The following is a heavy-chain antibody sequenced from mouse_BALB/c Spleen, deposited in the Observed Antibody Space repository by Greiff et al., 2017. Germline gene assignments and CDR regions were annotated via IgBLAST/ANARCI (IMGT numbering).Heavy chain of an antibody. V-gene: IGHV2-9*02. Sequence: VHLVESGPGLVAPSQSLSITCTVSGFSLTSYGVHWVRQPPGKGLEWLGVIWAGGSTNYNSALMSRLSISKDNSKSQVFLKMNSLQTDDTAMYYCAREDDSWFAYWGQGTLVTVSA. D-gene: IGHD2-4*01. CDR1: GFSLTSYG. CDR3: AREDDSWFAY. CDR2: IWAGGST. J-gene: IGHJ3*01.